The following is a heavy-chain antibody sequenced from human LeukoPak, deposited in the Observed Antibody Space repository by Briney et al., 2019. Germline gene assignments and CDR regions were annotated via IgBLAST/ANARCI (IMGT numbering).Heavy chain of an antibody. J-gene: IGHJ6*03. CDR3: ARGRPYGPGLWFGEAGKTYYMDV. D-gene: IGHD3-10*01. CDR1: GFTFSSYA. CDR2: ISGSGGST. V-gene: IGHV3-23*01. Sequence: PGGSLRLSCAASGFTFSSYAMSWVRQAPGKGLEWVSAISGSGGSTYYADSVKGRFTISRDNSKNTLYLQMNSLRAEDTAVYYCARGRPYGPGLWFGEAGKTYYMDVWGKGTTVTVSS.